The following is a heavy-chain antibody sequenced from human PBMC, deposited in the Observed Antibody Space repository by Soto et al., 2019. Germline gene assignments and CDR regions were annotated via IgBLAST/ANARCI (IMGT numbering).Heavy chain of an antibody. V-gene: IGHV4-59*01. CDR3: ARGHLFFFFQAEDGIRDVCSVSAFLLNRSSDL. Sequence: KGLEWIGYIYYSGSTNYNPSLKSRVTISVDTSKNQCSLKLSSVTAADTAVYYCARGHLFFFFQAEDGIRDVCSVSAFLLNRSSDL. J-gene: IGHJ2*01. D-gene: IGHD3-3*01. CDR2: IYYSGST.